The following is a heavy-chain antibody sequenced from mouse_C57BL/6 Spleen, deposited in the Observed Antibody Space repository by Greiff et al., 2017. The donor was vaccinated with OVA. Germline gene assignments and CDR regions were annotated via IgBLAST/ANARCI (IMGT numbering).Heavy chain of an antibody. CDR2: ISSGSSTI. Sequence: EVQLVESGGGLVKPGGSLKLSCAASGFTFSDYGMHWVRQAPEKGLEWVAYISSGSSTIYYADTVKGRFTISRDNAKNTLFLQMTSLRSEDTAMYYCARKDSSGPYYAMDYWGQGTSVTVSS. V-gene: IGHV5-17*01. J-gene: IGHJ4*01. CDR3: ARKDSSGPYYAMDY. CDR1: GFTFSDYG. D-gene: IGHD3-2*02.